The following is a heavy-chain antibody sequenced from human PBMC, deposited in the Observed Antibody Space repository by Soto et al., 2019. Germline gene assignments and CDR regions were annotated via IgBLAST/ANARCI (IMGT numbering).Heavy chain of an antibody. J-gene: IGHJ5*02. CDR1: RFTFSSYA. V-gene: IGHV3-23*01. D-gene: IGHD3-10*01. CDR3: SKDAISMVRGVNSWFDP. CDR2: ISGGGGVST. Sequence: EVQLLESGGGLVQPGGSLTLSCAASRFTFSSYAMTWVRQAPGKGLEWVSGISGGGGVSTYYADSVKGRFTISRDNSMNTLYLQMNRLRAEDTAVYYFSKDAISMVRGVNSWFDPWGQGTLVTVSS.